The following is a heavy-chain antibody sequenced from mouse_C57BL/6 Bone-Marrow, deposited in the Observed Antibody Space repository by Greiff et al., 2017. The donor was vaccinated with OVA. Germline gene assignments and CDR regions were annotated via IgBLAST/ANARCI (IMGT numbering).Heavy chain of an antibody. CDR3: ARDRHYDYDGY. V-gene: IGHV5-4*01. J-gene: IGHJ4*01. D-gene: IGHD2-4*01. CDR1: GFTFSSYA. CDR2: ISDGGSYT. Sequence: EVHLVESGGGLVKPGGSLKLSCAASGFTFSSYAMSWVRQTPEKRLEWVATISDGGSYTYYPDNVKGRFTISRDNAKNNLYLQMSHLKSEDTAMYYCARDRHYDYDGYWGLGTSVTVSS.